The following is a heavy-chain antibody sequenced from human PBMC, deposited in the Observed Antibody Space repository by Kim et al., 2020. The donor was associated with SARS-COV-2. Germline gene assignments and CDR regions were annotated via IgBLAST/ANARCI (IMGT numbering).Heavy chain of an antibody. Sequence: GESLKISRKGSGYSFTSYWISWVRQMPGKGLEWMGRIDPSDSYTNYSPSFQGHVTISADKSISTAYLQWSSLKASDTAMFYCARLPLLWFGELLSNAFDIWGQGTMVTVSS. D-gene: IGHD3-10*01. V-gene: IGHV5-10-1*01. CDR1: GYSFTSYW. CDR3: ARLPLLWFGELLSNAFDI. CDR2: IDPSDSYT. J-gene: IGHJ3*02.